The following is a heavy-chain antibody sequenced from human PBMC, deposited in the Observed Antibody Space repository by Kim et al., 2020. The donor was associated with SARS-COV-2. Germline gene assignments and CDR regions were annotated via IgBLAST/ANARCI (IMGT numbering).Heavy chain of an antibody. V-gene: IGHV1-18*01. Sequence: ASVKVSCKASGFTFTSYGISWVRQAPGQRLEWMAWINNDNGNSNYVQSYRGRVSVTRDTSTSTAYMELRSLRSDDTGVYYCTRDFRSACRGTSCHYFDFWGQGTLVTVSS. J-gene: IGHJ4*02. CDR3: TRDFRSACRGTSCHYFDF. CDR2: INNDNGNS. CDR1: GFTFTSYG. D-gene: IGHD2-2*01.